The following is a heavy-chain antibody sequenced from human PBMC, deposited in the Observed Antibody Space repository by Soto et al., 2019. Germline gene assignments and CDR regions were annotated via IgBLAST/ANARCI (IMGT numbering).Heavy chain of an antibody. Sequence: GGSLRLSCAASGFTFSSYSMNWVRQAPGKGLEWVSYISSSSSTIYYADSVKGRFTISRDNAKNSLYLQMNSLRDEDTAVYYCARDPLALRAILSSPGPAYFQHWGQGTLVTVSS. CDR1: GFTFSSYS. D-gene: IGHD3-3*02. CDR3: ARDPLALRAILSSPGPAYFQH. V-gene: IGHV3-48*02. J-gene: IGHJ1*01. CDR2: ISSSSSTI.